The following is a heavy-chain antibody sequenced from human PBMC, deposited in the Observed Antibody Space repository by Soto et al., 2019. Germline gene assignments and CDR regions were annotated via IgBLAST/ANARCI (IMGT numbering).Heavy chain of an antibody. CDR3: ATVDAVVGIWFEP. CDR2: INPNSGST. J-gene: IGHJ5*02. D-gene: IGHD3-22*01. Sequence: QVLLVQSGAEVKKPGASVRVSCKASGYSFTAHYIHWVRQAPGQGLEWMGWINPNSGSTTYAQKFQGRVTMTRDTSISTAYMELSSLTSDDTAVFYCATVDAVVGIWFEPWGQGTLVTVSS. CDR1: GYSFTAHY. V-gene: IGHV1-2*02.